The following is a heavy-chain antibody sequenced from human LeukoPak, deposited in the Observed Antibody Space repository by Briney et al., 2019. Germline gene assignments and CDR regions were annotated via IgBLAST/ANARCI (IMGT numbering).Heavy chain of an antibody. J-gene: IGHJ5*02. Sequence: PSETLSLTCTVSGGSISSYYWSWIRQPPGKGLEWIGYIYYSGSTNYNPSLKSRVTISVDTSKNQFSLKLSSVTAADTAVYYCARILWFGEGWWFDPWGQGTLVTVSS. D-gene: IGHD3-10*01. CDR3: ARILWFGEGWWFDP. CDR1: GGSISSYY. CDR2: IYYSGST. V-gene: IGHV4-59*12.